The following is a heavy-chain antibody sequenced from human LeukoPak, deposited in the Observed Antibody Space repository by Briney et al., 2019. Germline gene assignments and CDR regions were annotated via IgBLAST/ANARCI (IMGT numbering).Heavy chain of an antibody. Sequence: GGSLRLSCAASGFTLSSYAMSWVRQAPGKGLEWVSAISDSVNTYHADSVKGRFTIFRDSSKNTLFLQMNRLRPEDAAVYYCAKAPVTTCRGAYCYPFDYWGQGTLVTVSS. CDR1: GFTLSSYA. V-gene: IGHV3-23*01. J-gene: IGHJ4*02. CDR3: AKAPVTTCRGAYCYPFDY. CDR2: ISDSVNT. D-gene: IGHD2-21*01.